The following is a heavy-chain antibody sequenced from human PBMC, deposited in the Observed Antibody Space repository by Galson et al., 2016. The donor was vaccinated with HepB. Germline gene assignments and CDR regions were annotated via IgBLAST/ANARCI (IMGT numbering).Heavy chain of an antibody. D-gene: IGHD5-12*01. CDR3: ARGLKWLRFGSYYYGMDV. V-gene: IGHV4-59*01. CDR1: GGSINNYY. CDR2: MYHSGST. Sequence: LSLTCTVSGGSINNYYWSWIRQSPGKGLEWIGYMYHSGSTNYNPSLRSRVTISVDTPRKQFSLNLSSVTAADTAVYYCARGLKWLRFGSYYYGMDVWGQGTTVTVSS. J-gene: IGHJ6*02.